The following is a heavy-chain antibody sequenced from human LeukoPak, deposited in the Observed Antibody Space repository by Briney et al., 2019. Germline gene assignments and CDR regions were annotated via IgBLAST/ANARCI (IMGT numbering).Heavy chain of an antibody. CDR2: INHSGST. V-gene: IGHV4-34*01. CDR1: GGSFSGYY. Sequence: PSETLSLTCAVYGGSFSGYYWSWIRQPPRKGLEWIGGINHSGSTNYNPSLKSRVTISVDTSKNQFSLKLSSVTAADTAVYYRARGGYSSSWFTHKRGFDPWGQGTLVTVSS. D-gene: IGHD6-13*01. J-gene: IGHJ5*02. CDR3: ARGGYSSSWFTHKRGFDP.